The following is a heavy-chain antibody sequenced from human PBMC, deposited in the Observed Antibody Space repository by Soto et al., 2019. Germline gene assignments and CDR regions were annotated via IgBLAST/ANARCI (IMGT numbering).Heavy chain of an antibody. CDR1: GFTFAGYST. D-gene: IGHD6-19*01. CDR2: ISGSGGST. J-gene: IGHJ4*02. CDR3: GKERRGSGWSVCDF. Sequence: EVHLLESGGGLVQPGGSLRLSCAASGFTFAGYSTMSWVRQAPGKGLEWVSSISGSGGSTYYADSVKGRFTISRDNSRDTLYLHMNSLRVDDTAVYYCGKERRGSGWSVCDFWGQGDLVTVSS. V-gene: IGHV3-23*01.